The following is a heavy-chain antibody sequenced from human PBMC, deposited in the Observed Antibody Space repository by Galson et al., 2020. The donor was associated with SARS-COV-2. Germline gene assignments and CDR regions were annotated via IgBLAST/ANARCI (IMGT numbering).Heavy chain of an antibody. J-gene: IGHJ4*02. V-gene: IGHV3-7*03. CDR1: GLSFSSYW. CDR2: IKQDSSEK. D-gene: IGHD2-8*02. CDR3: ARDGGTGVYYSLDY. Sequence: GGSLRLSCAASGLSFSSYWMTWVRQAPGQGLEWVAYIKQDSSEKYYVDSVKGRFTISRDNAKNSLYLQMNNLRADDTAVYYCARDGGTGVYYSLDYWGQGTLVTVSS.